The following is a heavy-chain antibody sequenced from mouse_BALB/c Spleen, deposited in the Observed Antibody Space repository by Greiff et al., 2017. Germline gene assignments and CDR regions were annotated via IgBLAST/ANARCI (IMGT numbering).Heavy chain of an antibody. J-gene: IGHJ2*01. D-gene: IGHD1-1*01. V-gene: IGHV1-63*01. CDR1: GYAFTNYW. Sequence: QVQLQQSGAELVRPGTSVKISCKASGYAFTNYWLGWVKQRPGHGLEWIGDIYPGSGNTYYNEKFKGKATLTADKSSSTAYMQLSSLTSEDSAVYFCARRYKGSDYWGQGTTLTVSS. CDR3: ARRYKGSDY. CDR2: IYPGSGNT.